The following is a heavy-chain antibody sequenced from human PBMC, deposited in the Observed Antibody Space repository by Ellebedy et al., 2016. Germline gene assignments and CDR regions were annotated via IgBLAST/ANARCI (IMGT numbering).Heavy chain of an antibody. Sequence: SGPTLVKPTQTLTLTCTFSGFSLDTSAVVVGWIRQPPGKALEWLSFISCNDDNRYTPSLSSRLTINKDTSKNQVLLTMTKKDTVDTGTYFCAHRSTNREVDYWGQGTLVTVSS. CDR1: GFSLDTSAVV. J-gene: IGHJ4*02. D-gene: IGHD1-14*01. V-gene: IGHV2-5*01. CDR3: AHRSTNREVDY. CDR2: ISCNDDN.